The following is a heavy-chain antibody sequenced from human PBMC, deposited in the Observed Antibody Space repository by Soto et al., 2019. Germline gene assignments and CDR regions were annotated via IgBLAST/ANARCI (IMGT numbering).Heavy chain of an antibody. D-gene: IGHD3-22*01. Sequence: QVQLQESGPGLVKPSQTLSLTCTVSGGSISSGGYYWSWIRQHPGKRLEWIGYIYYSGSTYYNPSLKSRVTISVDSSKNQFSLKLSSVTAAGTAVYYCARRLYDSTGRGAFDLWGKGTMVTVSS. V-gene: IGHV4-31*03. CDR1: GGSISSGGYY. J-gene: IGHJ3*01. CDR3: ARRLYDSTGRGAFDL. CDR2: IYYSGST.